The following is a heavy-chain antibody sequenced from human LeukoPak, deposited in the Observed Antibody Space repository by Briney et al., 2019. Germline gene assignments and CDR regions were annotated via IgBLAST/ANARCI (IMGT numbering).Heavy chain of an antibody. CDR3: AREPMRGRAGDNAFDI. D-gene: IGHD7-27*01. V-gene: IGHV1-8*01. CDR1: GYIFNGYD. CDR2: MNPNSGNT. J-gene: IGHJ3*02. Sequence: ASVKVSCKASGYIFNGYDINWVRQDTGQGLEWMGWMNPNSGNTGYAQKFQGRVTMTRDTSISTAYMELSSLISEDTAVYYCAREPMRGRAGDNAFDIWGQGTMVTVSS.